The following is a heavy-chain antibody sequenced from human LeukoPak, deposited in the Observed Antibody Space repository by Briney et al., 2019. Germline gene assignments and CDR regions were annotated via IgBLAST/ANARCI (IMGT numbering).Heavy chain of an antibody. D-gene: IGHD3-22*01. V-gene: IGHV4-59*01. CDR3: ACLTTADAFGI. CDR1: GGSISSYY. CDR2: IYNSGST. Sequence: SETLSLTCTVSGGSISSYYWSWIRQPPGKGLEWIGHIYNSGSTNYNPSLKSRVTISVDTSKNQFSLKLSSVTAADTAVYYCACLTTADAFGIWGQGTMVTVSS. J-gene: IGHJ3*02.